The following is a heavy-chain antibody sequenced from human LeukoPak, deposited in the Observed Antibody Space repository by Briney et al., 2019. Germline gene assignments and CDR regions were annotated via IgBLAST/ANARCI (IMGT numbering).Heavy chain of an antibody. J-gene: IGHJ4*02. V-gene: IGHV3-23*01. CDR1: AFTFSTYA. CDR3: VRDGRGYCGSTSCRPFDS. CDR2: ISNSGGST. Sequence: GGSLRLSCAASAFTFSTYAMSWVRQAPGKGLEWVSGISNSGGSTPYADSVRGRFTISRDNAKNSLFLQMNSLRVEDTAVYYCVRDGRGYCGSTSCRPFDSWGRGTQVTVSS. D-gene: IGHD2-2*01.